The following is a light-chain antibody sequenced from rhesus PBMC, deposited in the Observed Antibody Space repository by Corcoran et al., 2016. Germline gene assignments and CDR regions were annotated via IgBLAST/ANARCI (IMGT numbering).Light chain of an antibody. CDR3: QKYSSSPHS. CDR2: GSS. Sequence: QGILTQSPASLSLSPGERATLFCRASQSVSSYLAWYQQQPGQAPRLLIYGSSYRATGTPDRVSGSVSGTEFTRTISSLEPEDFAVYFCQKYSSSPHSFGQGTKVEIK. J-gene: IGKJ2*01. CDR1: QSVSSY. V-gene: IGKV3-53*01.